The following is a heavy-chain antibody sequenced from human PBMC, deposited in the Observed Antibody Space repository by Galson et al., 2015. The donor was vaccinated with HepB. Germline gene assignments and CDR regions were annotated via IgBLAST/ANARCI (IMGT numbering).Heavy chain of an antibody. D-gene: IGHD3/OR15-3a*01. V-gene: IGHV3-13*05. CDR2: IGTAGDP. J-gene: IGHJ2*01. CDR1: GFTFSSYD. CDR3: ARVRTGPDYWYFDL. Sequence: SLRLSCAASGFTFSSYDMHWVRQATGKGLEWVSAIGTAGDPYYPGSVKGRFTISRENAKNSLYLQMNSLRAGDTAVYYCARVRTGPDYWYFDLWGRGTLVTVSS.